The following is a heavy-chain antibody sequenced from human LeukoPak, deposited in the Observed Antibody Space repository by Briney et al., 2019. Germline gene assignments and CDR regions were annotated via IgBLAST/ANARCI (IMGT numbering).Heavy chain of an antibody. J-gene: IGHJ4*02. V-gene: IGHV4-39*07. CDR2: IYSSGSTYT. D-gene: IGHD4-11*01. CDR1: GGFVSSGPSY. CDR3: AGDSNIARFFF. Sequence: PSETLSLTCTVPGGFVSSGPSYWGWIRQPPGKDLEWIGTIYSSGSTYTYYNPSLKSRVTISLDKSKNQFSLKLTSVTAADTAVYFCAGDSNIARFFFWGQGTQVTVSS.